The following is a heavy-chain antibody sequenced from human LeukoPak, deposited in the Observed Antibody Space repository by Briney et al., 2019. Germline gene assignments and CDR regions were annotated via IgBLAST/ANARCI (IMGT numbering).Heavy chain of an antibody. CDR3: AKDGGYDILTGYYFLAYYFDY. CDR1: GFTFSSYG. J-gene: IGHJ4*02. V-gene: IGHV3-30*18. CDR2: ISYDGSNK. D-gene: IGHD3-9*01. Sequence: GGSLRLSCAASGFTFSSYGMHWVRQAPGKGLEWVAVISYDGSNKYYADSVKGRFTTSRDNSKNTLYLQMNSLRAEDTAVYYCAKDGGYDILTGYYFLAYYFDYWGQGTLVTVSS.